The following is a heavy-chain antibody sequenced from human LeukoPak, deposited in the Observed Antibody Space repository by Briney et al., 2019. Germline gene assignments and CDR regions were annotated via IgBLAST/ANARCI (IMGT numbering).Heavy chain of an antibody. V-gene: IGHV4-4*07. CDR2: IYTSGST. J-gene: IGHJ6*02. CDR3: ARGLKPGYPDYYYYGMDV. D-gene: IGHD5-18*01. Sequence: PSETLSLTCTVSGGSISSYYWSWIRQPAGKGLEWIGRIYTSGSTNYNPSLKSRVTMSVDTSKNQFSLKLSSVTAADTAVNYCARGLKPGYPDYYYYGMDVWGQGTTVTVSS. CDR1: GGSISSYY.